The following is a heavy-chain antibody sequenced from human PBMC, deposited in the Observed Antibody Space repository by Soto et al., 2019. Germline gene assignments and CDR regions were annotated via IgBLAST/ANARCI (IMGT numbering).Heavy chain of an antibody. CDR1: GYTLTELS. J-gene: IGHJ6*02. Sequence: ASVKVSCKVSGYTLTELSMHGVRQAPGKGLEWMGGFDPEDGETIYAQKLQGRVTMTEDTSTDTDYMELSSLTSEDTALYYCATRGDIAPTSSYGRDFWGQGTTVAVSS. V-gene: IGHV1-24*01. CDR3: ATRGDIAPTSSYGRDF. CDR2: FDPEDGET. D-gene: IGHD2-15*01.